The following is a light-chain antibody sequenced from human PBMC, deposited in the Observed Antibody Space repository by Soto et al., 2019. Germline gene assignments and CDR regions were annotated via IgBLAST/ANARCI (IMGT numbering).Light chain of an antibody. CDR1: QSVSNNY. CDR3: QHYGSSGT. CDR2: GAS. J-gene: IGKJ1*01. Sequence: EIVLTQSPGTLSLSPGERATLSCRASQSVSNNYLAWYQQKPGQTPRHLIYGASNRATGIPDRFSGSGSGTDFTLTISRLEPEDVAVYYCQHYGSSGTFGQGTRWISN. V-gene: IGKV3-20*01.